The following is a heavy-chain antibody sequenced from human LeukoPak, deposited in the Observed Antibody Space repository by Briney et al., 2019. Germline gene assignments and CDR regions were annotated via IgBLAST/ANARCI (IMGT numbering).Heavy chain of an antibody. V-gene: IGHV4-4*07. CDR1: GGSISNYY. CDR2: IYTSGST. Sequence: PSETLSLTCPVSGGSISNYYWSWIRQPAGKGLEWIGRIYTSGSTNYNPSLKSRVTISVDKSKNQFSLKLSSVTAADTAVYYCARAGPVYDSGWFIDYWGQGTLVTVSS. CDR3: ARAGPVYDSGWFIDY. D-gene: IGHD6-19*01. J-gene: IGHJ4*02.